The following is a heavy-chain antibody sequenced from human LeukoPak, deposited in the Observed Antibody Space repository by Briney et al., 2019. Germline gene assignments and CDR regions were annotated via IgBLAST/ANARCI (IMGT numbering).Heavy chain of an antibody. D-gene: IGHD6-13*01. CDR1: GFTFSGYV. Sequence: GGSLRLSCAASGFTFSGYVMNWVRQAPGKGLEWVSAISGSGGSTYYSDSVKGRFTISRDNSKNTLYLQMNSLRAEDTAVYYCAKDGSSTWSPLNFDYWGQGTLVTVSS. V-gene: IGHV3-23*01. CDR3: AKDGSSTWSPLNFDY. J-gene: IGHJ4*02. CDR2: ISGSGGST.